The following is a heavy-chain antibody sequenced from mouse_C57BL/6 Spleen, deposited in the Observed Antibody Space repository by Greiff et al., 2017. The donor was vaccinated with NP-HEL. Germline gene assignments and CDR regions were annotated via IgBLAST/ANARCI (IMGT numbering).Heavy chain of an antibody. CDR1: GYTFTDYY. J-gene: IGHJ3*01. CDR2: IYPGSGNT. CDR3: AREAYSNYVWFAY. D-gene: IGHD2-5*01. V-gene: IGHV1-76*01. Sequence: LVESGAELVRPGASVKLSCKASGYTFTDYYINWVKQRPGQGLEWIARIYPGSGNTYYNEKFKGKATLTAEKSSSTAYMQLSSLASEDSAVYFCAREAYSNYVWFAYWGQGTLVTVSA.